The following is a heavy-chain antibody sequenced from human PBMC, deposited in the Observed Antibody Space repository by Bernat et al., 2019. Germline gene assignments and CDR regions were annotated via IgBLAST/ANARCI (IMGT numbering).Heavy chain of an antibody. CDR3: ARGYWFDP. Sequence: QVQLQQWGAGLLKPSETLSLTCAVYGGSFSGYYWSWIRQPPGKGLEWIGEINHSGSTNYNPSLKSRVTISVDTSKNQFSLKLSSVNAADTAVYYCARGYWFDPWGQGTLVTVSS. V-gene: IGHV4-34*01. J-gene: IGHJ5*02. CDR1: GGSFSGYY. CDR2: INHSGST.